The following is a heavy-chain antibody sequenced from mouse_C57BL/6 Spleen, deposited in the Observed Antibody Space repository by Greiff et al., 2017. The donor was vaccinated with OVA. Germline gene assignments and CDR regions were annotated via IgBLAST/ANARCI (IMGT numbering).Heavy chain of an antibody. CDR2: IWSGGST. D-gene: IGHD4-1*01. J-gene: IGHJ2*01. Sequence: VKLMESGPGLVQPSQSLSITCTVSGFSLTSYGVHWVRQSPGKGLEWLGVIWSGGSTDYNAAFISRLSISKDNSKSQVFFKMNSLQADDTARYYCARNWEVYVDYWGQGTTLTVSS. V-gene: IGHV2-2*01. CDR1: GFSLTSYG. CDR3: ARNWEVYVDY.